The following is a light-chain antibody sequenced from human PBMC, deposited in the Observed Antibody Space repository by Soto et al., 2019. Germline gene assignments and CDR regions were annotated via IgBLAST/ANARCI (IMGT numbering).Light chain of an antibody. Sequence: QSALTQPASVSGSPGQSITISCTGTSSDVGAYDFVSWYQQHPDKAPKLMIYEVRNRPSGVSNRFSGSKSVNTATLTISGLQADDEADYYCSSYTTRSALVFGTGTKLTVL. J-gene: IGLJ1*01. V-gene: IGLV2-14*03. CDR1: SSDVGAYDF. CDR3: SSYTTRSALV. CDR2: EVR.